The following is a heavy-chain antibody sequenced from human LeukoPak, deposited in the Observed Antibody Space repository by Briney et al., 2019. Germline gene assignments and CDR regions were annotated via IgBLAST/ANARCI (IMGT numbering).Heavy chain of an antibody. CDR1: GFTFSSYA. D-gene: IGHD3-22*01. Sequence: GGSLRLSCAASGFTFSSYAVSWVRQAPGKGMEWVSAISGSGGSTYYADSVKGRFTISRDNSKNTLYLQMNSLRAEDTAVYYCAKASITMIVVVILPYFDYWGQGTLVTVSS. J-gene: IGHJ4*02. CDR2: ISGSGGST. CDR3: AKASITMIVVVILPYFDY. V-gene: IGHV3-23*01.